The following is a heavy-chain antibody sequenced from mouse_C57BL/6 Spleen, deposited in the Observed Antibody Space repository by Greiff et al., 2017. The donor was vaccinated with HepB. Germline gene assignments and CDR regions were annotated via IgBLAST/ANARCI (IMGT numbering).Heavy chain of an antibody. D-gene: IGHD2-5*01. CDR3: AESSAYYSNYWYFDV. CDR1: GFTFSSYT. CDR2: ISGGGGNT. J-gene: IGHJ1*03. Sequence: EVKLVESGGGLVKPGGSLKLSCAASGFTFSSYTMSWVRQTPEKRLEWVATISGGGGNTYYPDSVKGRFTISRDNAKNTLYLQMSSLRSEDTALYYCAESSAYYSNYWYFDVWGTGTTVTVSS. V-gene: IGHV5-9*01.